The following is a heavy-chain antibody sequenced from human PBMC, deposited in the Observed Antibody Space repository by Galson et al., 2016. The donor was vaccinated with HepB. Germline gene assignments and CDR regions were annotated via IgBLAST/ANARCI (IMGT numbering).Heavy chain of an antibody. CDR1: GGSISAGDYY. CDR3: ARERYYYDRSGYYYFFDN. V-gene: IGHV4-30-4*01. Sequence: LSLTCTVSGGSISAGDYYWSWIRQPPGKGLEWIGYVFYSGSTYYNPSLQSRVTISADTSKNQFSLKLNSVTPADTAVYYCARERYYYDRSGYYYFFDNWGQGTPITVSS. J-gene: IGHJ4*02. CDR2: VFYSGST. D-gene: IGHD3-22*01.